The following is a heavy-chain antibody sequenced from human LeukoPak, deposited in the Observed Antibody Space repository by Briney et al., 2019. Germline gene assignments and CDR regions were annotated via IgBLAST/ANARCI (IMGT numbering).Heavy chain of an antibody. CDR3: ARDLVPGNDYVAYFVH. V-gene: IGHV3-33*01. Sequence: PGRSLRLSCAAPGFTFSNYAMHWVRQAPGKGLDWVAVIRYDGSDKYYADSVKGRFTISRDNAKNTLYLQMNSLRAEDTAVYYCARDLVPGNDYVAYFVHWGQGTLVTVSS. J-gene: IGHJ4*02. CDR2: IRYDGSDK. D-gene: IGHD4-17*01. CDR1: GFTFSNYA.